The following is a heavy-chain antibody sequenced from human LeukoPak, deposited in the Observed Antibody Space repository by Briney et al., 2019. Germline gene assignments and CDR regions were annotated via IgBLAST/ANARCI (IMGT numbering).Heavy chain of an antibody. D-gene: IGHD5-12*01. V-gene: IGHV3-53*01. CDR1: GFTVSNNY. CDR2: IHRGGTT. CDR3: ARDSDSGYGPFAS. J-gene: IGHJ4*02. Sequence: TGGSLRLSCPASGFTVSNNYMSSVRHAPGKGLEWVSVIHRGGTTNYADSVQGRFTISRDNAKTTVYLHMNSLRAEDTAVYYCARDSDSGYGPFASWGQGTLVTVSS.